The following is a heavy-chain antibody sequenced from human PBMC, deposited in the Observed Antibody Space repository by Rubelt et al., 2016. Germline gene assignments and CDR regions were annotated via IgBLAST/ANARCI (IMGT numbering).Heavy chain of an antibody. Sequence: QVQLQESGPGLVKPSETLSLTCTVSGYSISSGYYWGWIRQPPGKGLEWIGSIFHSGSTYYNPSLKSRFTISVDTSKNQFSLKLSSVTAADTAVYYCARGYGYNYDYFDYWGQGTLVTVSS. CDR1: GYSISSGYY. CDR3: ARGYGYNYDYFDY. J-gene: IGHJ4*02. CDR2: IFHSGST. V-gene: IGHV4-38-2*02. D-gene: IGHD5-24*01.